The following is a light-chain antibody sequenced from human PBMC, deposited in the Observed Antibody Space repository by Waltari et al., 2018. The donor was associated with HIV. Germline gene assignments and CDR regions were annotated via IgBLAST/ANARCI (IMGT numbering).Light chain of an antibody. CDR3: GTWDSSLSVVV. V-gene: IGLV1-51*01. CDR1: SSNIANNY. J-gene: IGLJ3*02. Sequence: QSVLTQPPSVSAAPGQKVTISCSGSSSNIANNYVSWYQRLPGTAPKLLIVDTIKRHSGSPDRFSGSKSGTSATLGITGLQTGDEADYYCGTWDSSLSVVVFGGGTKLTVL. CDR2: DTI.